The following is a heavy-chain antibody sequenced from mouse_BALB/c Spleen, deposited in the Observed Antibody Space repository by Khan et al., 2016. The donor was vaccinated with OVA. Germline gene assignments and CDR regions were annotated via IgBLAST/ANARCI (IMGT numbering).Heavy chain of an antibody. CDR1: GFSLTTYG. J-gene: IGHJ4*01. V-gene: IGHV2-2*02. Sequence: QVQLKQSGPGLVQPSQSLSITCTVSGFSLTTYGINWVRQSPGKGLEWLGVIWSGGSTDYNAAFISRLSISKDNSTSQVFFKMNSLQANDTAIYYWARTYFSYGNYGDYYAMDYWGQGTSVTVSS. CDR3: ARTYFSYGNYGDYYAMDY. CDR2: IWSGGST. D-gene: IGHD2-1*01.